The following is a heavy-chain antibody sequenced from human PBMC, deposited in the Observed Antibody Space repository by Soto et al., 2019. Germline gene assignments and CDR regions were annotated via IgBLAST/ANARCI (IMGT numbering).Heavy chain of an antibody. D-gene: IGHD3-16*01. Sequence: EVQLVESGGGLVQPGGSLRLSCAASGFTFSTYWMTWVRRPPGKGLEWVANLDQDGSERYYVDSVRGRFTISRDNAKNSLNLQMNSLRGGDTGVYYCVCGGNFFVYWGQGTLVTVSP. CDR1: GFTFSTYW. J-gene: IGHJ4*02. V-gene: IGHV3-7*01. CDR2: LDQDGSER. CDR3: VCGGNFFVY.